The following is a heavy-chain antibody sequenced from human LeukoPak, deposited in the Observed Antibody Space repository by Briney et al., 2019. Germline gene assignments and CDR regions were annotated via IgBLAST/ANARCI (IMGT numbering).Heavy chain of an antibody. J-gene: IGHJ4*02. CDR3: ARDRSSSWYYFDY. Sequence: ASVKVSCKASGYTFTSYAISWVRQAPGQGLEWMGWISAYNGVTKYAQKLQGRVTMTTDTSTSTAYVELRSLRSDDTAVYYCARDRSSSWYYFDYWGQGTLVTVSS. CDR1: GYTFTSYA. D-gene: IGHD6-13*01. CDR2: ISAYNGVT. V-gene: IGHV1-18*01.